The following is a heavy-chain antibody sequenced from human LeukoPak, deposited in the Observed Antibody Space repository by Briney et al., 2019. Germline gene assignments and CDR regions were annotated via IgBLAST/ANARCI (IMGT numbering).Heavy chain of an antibody. CDR3: ARGVPLQF. D-gene: IGHD3-16*01. CDR2: IYTGNST. CDR1: GFTVTSNH. Sequence: PGGSLRLSCAASGFTVTSNHMIWVRQAQRKGLEWVSVIYTGNSTYYADSVRGRVTISRDNSKNTLYLQMNSLRADDSAVYFCARGVPLQFGGQGTLVTVSS. J-gene: IGHJ4*02. V-gene: IGHV3-53*01.